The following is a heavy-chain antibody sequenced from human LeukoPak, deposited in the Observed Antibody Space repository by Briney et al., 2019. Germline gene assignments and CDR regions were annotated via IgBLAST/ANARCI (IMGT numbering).Heavy chain of an antibody. CDR2: INPSGGST. CDR1: GYTFTSYY. J-gene: IGHJ4*01. Sequence: ASVKVSCKASGYTFTSYYMHWVRQAPGQGLEWMGIINPSGGSTSYAQKFQGRVTMTRDMSTSTVYMELSSLRSEDTAVYYCARDQGSLLWFGEFAAVDYWGQGTLATVSS. CDR3: ARDQGSLLWFGEFAAVDY. D-gene: IGHD3-10*01. V-gene: IGHV1-46*01.